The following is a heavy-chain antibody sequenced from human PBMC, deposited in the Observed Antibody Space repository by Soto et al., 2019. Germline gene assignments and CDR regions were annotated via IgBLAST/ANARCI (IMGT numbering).Heavy chain of an antibody. J-gene: IGHJ6*02. CDR1: GFTFSGYY. D-gene: IGHD3-10*01. Sequence: GGSLRLSCAASGFTFSGYYMSWIRQAPGKGLEWVSYISGSGSTIYYADSVKGRFTISRDNAKNSLYLQMNSLRAEDAAVSYGARDKRMVRGVFRSYCGMDLWGQGTMVTVSS. CDR2: ISGSGSTI. CDR3: ARDKRMVRGVFRSYCGMDL. V-gene: IGHV3-11*01.